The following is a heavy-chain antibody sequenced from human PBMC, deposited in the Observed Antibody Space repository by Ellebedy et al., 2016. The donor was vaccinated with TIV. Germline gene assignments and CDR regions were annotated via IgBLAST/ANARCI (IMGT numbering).Heavy chain of an antibody. D-gene: IGHD3-10*01. CDR2: VSAYSGNT. V-gene: IGHV1-18*04. Sequence: AASVKVSCKSSGYTFIDSGISWVRQAPGPGLDWMGWVSAYSGNTNYADNLQGRVTMTTDTSTDTAYMELRSLRSDDTAVYYCARYSGSGTYYRNGMDVWGQGTTVTVSS. J-gene: IGHJ6*02. CDR3: ARYSGSGTYYRNGMDV. CDR1: GYTFIDSG.